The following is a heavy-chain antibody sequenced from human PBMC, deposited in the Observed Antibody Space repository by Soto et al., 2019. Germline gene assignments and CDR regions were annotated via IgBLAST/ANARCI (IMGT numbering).Heavy chain of an antibody. CDR2: IDAGNGET. CDR1: GYTLTELS. Sequence: ASVKVSCKVSGYTLTELSMHWVRQAPGKGLEWMGGIDAGNGETKYSQKFQGRVTMTKDTSASTAYMELSSLRSEDTAVYYCASRSSGTDYYGMDVWGQGTTVTVSS. J-gene: IGHJ6*02. CDR3: ASRSSGTDYYGMDV. V-gene: IGHV1-24*01. D-gene: IGHD6-19*01.